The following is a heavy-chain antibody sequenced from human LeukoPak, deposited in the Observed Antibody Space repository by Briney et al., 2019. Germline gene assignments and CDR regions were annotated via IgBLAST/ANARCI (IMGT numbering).Heavy chain of an antibody. CDR1: GFTFSDYY. CDR3: ARRASTSCYICDYYYYMDV. V-gene: IGHV3-11*01. CDR2: ISSSGSTV. J-gene: IGHJ6*03. D-gene: IGHD2-2*02. Sequence: GGSLRLSCAASGFTFSDYYMSWIRQAPGKGLEWVSYISSSGSTVYYADSVKGRFTISRDNAKNSLYLQMNSLRAEDTAVYYCARRASTSCYICDYYYYMDVWGKGTTVTVSS.